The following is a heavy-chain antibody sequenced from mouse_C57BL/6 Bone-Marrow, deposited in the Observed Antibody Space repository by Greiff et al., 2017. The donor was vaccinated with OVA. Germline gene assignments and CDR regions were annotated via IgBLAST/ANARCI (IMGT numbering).Heavy chain of an antibody. V-gene: IGHV5-4*01. CDR1: GFTFSSYA. D-gene: IGHD1-1*02. Sequence: EVQLVESGGGLVKPGGSLKLSCAASGFTFSSYAMSWVRQTPEKRLEWVATISDGGSYTYYPDNVKGRFTISRDNAKNNLYLQMSHLKSEDTAMYYCAREGWLDFDYWGQGTTLTVSS. J-gene: IGHJ2*01. CDR3: AREGWLDFDY. CDR2: ISDGGSYT.